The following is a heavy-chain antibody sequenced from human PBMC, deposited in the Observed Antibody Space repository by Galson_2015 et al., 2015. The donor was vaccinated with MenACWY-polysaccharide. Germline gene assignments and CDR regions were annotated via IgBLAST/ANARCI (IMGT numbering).Heavy chain of an antibody. V-gene: IGHV1-3*01. Sequence: SVKDRCKASGHIFTNAAQHWGGQAPGQGFEWMGWISAGNGRTEYSQKFQGRVTITRDTSASTAYMEVSSLRSEDTAVYYRARDSEDLDYWGQGTLVTVSS. D-gene: IGHD6-19*01. CDR2: ISAGNGRT. CDR1: GHIFTNAA. J-gene: IGHJ4*02. CDR3: ARDSEDLDY.